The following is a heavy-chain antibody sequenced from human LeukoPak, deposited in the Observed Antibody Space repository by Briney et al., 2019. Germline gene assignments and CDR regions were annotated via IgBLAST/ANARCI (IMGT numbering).Heavy chain of an antibody. Sequence: GGSLRLSCAASGFTFSSYAMSWVRQAPGKGLEWVSAISGSGGSTYYADSVKGRFTISRDNSKNTLYLQMNSLRAEDTAVYYCATDFYYYDSSGYFKGDYWGQGTLVTVSS. J-gene: IGHJ4*02. V-gene: IGHV3-23*01. CDR1: GFTFSSYA. CDR2: ISGSGGST. CDR3: ATDFYYYDSSGYFKGDY. D-gene: IGHD3-22*01.